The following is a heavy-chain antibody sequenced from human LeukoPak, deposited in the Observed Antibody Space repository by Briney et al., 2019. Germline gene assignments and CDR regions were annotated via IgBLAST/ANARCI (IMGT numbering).Heavy chain of an antibody. CDR2: ISAYNGNT. V-gene: IGHV1-18*01. D-gene: IGHD2-2*01. CDR1: GYTFTSYG. CDR3: ARDPPIVPAATKKAVAAQGNDY. Sequence: ASVKVSCKASGYTFTSYGISWVRQAPGQGLEWMGWISAYNGNTNYAQKFQGRVTMTTDTSTNTAYMELRSLRSDDTAVYYCARDPPIVPAATKKAVAAQGNDYWGQGTLVTVSS. J-gene: IGHJ4*02.